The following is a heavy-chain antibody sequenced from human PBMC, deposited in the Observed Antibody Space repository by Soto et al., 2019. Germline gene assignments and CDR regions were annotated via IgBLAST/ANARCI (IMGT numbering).Heavy chain of an antibody. CDR1: GGTFSSYA. J-gene: IGHJ6*02. V-gene: IGHV1-69*12. Sequence: QVQLVQSGAEVKKPGSSVKVSCKASGGTFSSYAISWVRQAPGQGLEWMGGIIPIFGTANYAQKFQGRVTITADESTSTAYMELSSLRSEDTAVYYCESPFLSPQTTWGYYYGMDVWGQGTTVTVSS. CDR2: IIPIFGTA. D-gene: IGHD7-27*01. CDR3: ESPFLSPQTTWGYYYGMDV.